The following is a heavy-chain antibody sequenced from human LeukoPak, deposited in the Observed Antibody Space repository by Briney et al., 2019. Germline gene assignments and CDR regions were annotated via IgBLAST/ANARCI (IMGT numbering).Heavy chain of an antibody. CDR3: ARGTDGRRYFDL. D-gene: IGHD5-24*01. J-gene: IGHJ2*01. CDR1: GGSISTYY. Sequence: PPETLSLTCTVSGGSISTYYWSWIRQPPGKGMEWIGFIYYTGSTNYNPSLKSRVTISLDTSKNQFSLRLTSVTAADTAVYYCARGTDGRRYFDLWGRGTLLTVSS. CDR2: IYYTGST. V-gene: IGHV4-59*01.